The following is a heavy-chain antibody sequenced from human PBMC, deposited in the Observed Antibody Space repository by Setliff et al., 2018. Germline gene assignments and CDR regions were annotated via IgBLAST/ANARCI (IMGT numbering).Heavy chain of an antibody. V-gene: IGHV4-4*07. CDR2: IYIGGSA. D-gene: IGHD6-19*01. Sequence: SETLSLTCTVSGGSISSYYWSWIRQPAGKGLEWIGHIYIGGSANYNPSLKSRVTMSIDTSKNQFSLKMNSVTAADMAVYYCAREQWLDPPGYYYMDVWAKGTTVTVSS. J-gene: IGHJ6*03. CDR3: AREQWLDPPGYYYMDV. CDR1: GGSISSYY.